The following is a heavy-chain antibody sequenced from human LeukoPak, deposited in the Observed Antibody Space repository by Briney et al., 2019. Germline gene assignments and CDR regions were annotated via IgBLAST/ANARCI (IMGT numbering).Heavy chain of an antibody. D-gene: IGHD1/OR15-1a*01. CDR1: GFTFSSYS. Sequence: GGSLRLSCAASGFTFSSYSMNWVRQAPGKGLEWVSAISGSGGSTYYADSVKGRFTISRDNSKNTLYLQMNSLRAEDTAVYYCAKRLITATTYYWGQGTLVTVSS. CDR3: AKRLITATTYY. CDR2: ISGSGGST. V-gene: IGHV3-23*01. J-gene: IGHJ4*02.